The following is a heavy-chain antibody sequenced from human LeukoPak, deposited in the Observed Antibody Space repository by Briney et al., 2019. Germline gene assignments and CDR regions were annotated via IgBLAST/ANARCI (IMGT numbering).Heavy chain of an antibody. CDR1: GLSFSSYA. V-gene: IGHV3-30-3*01. D-gene: IGHD4-17*01. CDR2: ISYDGTEK. J-gene: IGHJ4*02. Sequence: GGSLRLSCAASGLSFSSYAMHWVRQAPGKGLEWVAVISYDGTEKYYGDSVKGRFIISRDNSKNTLYLQMNSLRAEDTALYYCARDGHGVPLDYWGQGTLVTVSP. CDR3: ARDGHGVPLDY.